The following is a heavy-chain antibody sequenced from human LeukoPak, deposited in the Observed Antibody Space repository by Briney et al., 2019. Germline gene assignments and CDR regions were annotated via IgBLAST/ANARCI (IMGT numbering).Heavy chain of an antibody. CDR3: ARARGAVAIDY. CDR1: GESFSGYY. D-gene: IGHD6-19*01. J-gene: IGHJ4*02. Sequence: SETLSLTCAVYGESFSGYYWSWIRQPPGKGLEWIGEINHSGSTNYNPSLKSRVTMSVDTSKNQFSLKLSSVTAADTAVYYCARARGAVAIDYWGQGTLVTVSS. V-gene: IGHV4-34*01. CDR2: INHSGST.